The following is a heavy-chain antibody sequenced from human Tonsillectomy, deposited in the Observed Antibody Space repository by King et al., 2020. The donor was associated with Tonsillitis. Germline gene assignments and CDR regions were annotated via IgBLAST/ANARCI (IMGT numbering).Heavy chain of an antibody. J-gene: IGHJ4*02. Sequence: QLVQSGAEVKKPGASVKVSCKASEYTFTASYMHWVRQAPGQGLEWMGWINPKTGGTDYAQRFQDRVTMTRDTSISTAYMELSRLRCDDTAVYYCARARYYDHFDYWGQGTLVTVSS. CDR3: ARARYYDHFDY. V-gene: IGHV1-2*02. CDR2: INPKTGGT. D-gene: IGHD3-22*01. CDR1: EYTFTASY.